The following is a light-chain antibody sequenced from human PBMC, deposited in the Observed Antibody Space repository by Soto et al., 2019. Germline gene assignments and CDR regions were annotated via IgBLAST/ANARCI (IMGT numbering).Light chain of an antibody. V-gene: IGKV3-11*01. CDR3: QQRSNWPLT. CDR2: DAS. Sequence: EIVLTQSPATLSLSPGERATLSCSASQSVSSYLAWYQQKPGQAPRLLIYDASNRATGIPARFSGSGSGTDFTLTISSLEPEDFAVYYCQQRSNWPLTSGGGTKV. CDR1: QSVSSY. J-gene: IGKJ4*01.